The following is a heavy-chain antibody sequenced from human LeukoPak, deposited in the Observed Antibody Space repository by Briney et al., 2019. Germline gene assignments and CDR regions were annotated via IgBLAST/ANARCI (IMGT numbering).Heavy chain of an antibody. Sequence: GGSLRLSCAASGFTFSGYGMHWVRQAPGKGLEWVAVISDDGNVEFYSDSVKGRLTISRDNSKNLLSLQMNSLRAEDTAVYYCAKSGARYCGRGNCYFDYWGQGTLVTVSS. J-gene: IGHJ4*02. V-gene: IGHV3-30*18. CDR2: ISDDGNVE. CDR3: AKSGARYCGRGNCYFDY. D-gene: IGHD2-21*01. CDR1: GFTFSGYG.